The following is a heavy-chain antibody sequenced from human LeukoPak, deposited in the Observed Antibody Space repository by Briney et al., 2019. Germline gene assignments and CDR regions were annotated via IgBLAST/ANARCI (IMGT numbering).Heavy chain of an antibody. D-gene: IGHD5-18*01. J-gene: IGHJ4*02. CDR1: GGSTSSYY. CDR3: AREDYSYGLDY. V-gene: IGHV4-59*01. CDR2: MYYSGST. Sequence: SETLSLTCTVSGGSTSSYYWSWVRQPPGKGLEWIGYMYYSGSTNYNPSLKSRVTISVDTSKNQFSLKLSSVTAADTAVYYCAREDYSYGLDYWGQGTLVTVSS.